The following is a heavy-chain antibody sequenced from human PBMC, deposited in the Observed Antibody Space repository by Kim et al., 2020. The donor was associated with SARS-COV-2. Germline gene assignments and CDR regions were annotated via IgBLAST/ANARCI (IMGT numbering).Heavy chain of an antibody. J-gene: IGHJ4*02. CDR1: GGSISSYY. D-gene: IGHD3-22*01. CDR2: IYYSGST. V-gene: IGHV4-59*13. CDR3: ARDDYYDSSGYLV. Sequence: SETLSLTCTVSGGSISSYYWSWIRQPPGKGLEWIGYIYYSGSTNYNPSLKSRVTISVDTSKNQFSLKLSSVTAADTAVYYCARDDYYDSSGYLVWGQGTLVTVSS.